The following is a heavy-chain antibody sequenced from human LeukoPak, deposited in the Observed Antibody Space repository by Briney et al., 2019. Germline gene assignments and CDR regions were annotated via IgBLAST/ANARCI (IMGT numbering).Heavy chain of an antibody. D-gene: IGHD3-10*01. Sequence: SETLSLTCTVSGGSISSYYRSWIRQPPGKGLEWIGYIYYSGSTNYNPSLKSRVTISVDTSKNQFSLKLSSVTAADTAVYYCARGEYYYGSGSYFWVWFDPWGQGTLVTVSS. J-gene: IGHJ5*02. CDR3: ARGEYYYGSGSYFWVWFDP. CDR1: GGSISSYY. CDR2: IYYSGST. V-gene: IGHV4-59*01.